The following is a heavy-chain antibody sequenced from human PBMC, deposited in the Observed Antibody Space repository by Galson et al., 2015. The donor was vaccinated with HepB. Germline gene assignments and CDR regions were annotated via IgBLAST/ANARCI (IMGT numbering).Heavy chain of an antibody. D-gene: IGHD3-10*01. Sequence: SLRLSCAASGFTFSRFAMHWVRQVPGKGLQPVAVISNDGTKRYYADSVTGRFSVSRDDSRRRVFLQMNSLRTEDTAVYYCVKAYGIFDPVGRWFDAWGQGTLVIVSS. J-gene: IGHJ5*02. CDR2: ISNDGTKR. CDR1: GFTFSRFA. CDR3: VKAYGIFDPVGRWFDA. V-gene: IGHV3-30*14.